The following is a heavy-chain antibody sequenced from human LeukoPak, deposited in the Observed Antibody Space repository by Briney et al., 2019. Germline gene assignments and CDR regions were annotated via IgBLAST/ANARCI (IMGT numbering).Heavy chain of an antibody. J-gene: IGHJ1*01. Sequence: GASLRLSCAASGFTFSSYSMNWVRQAPGKGLERVSSISSSSSYIYYADSVKGRFTISRDNAKNSLYLQMNSLRAEDTAVYYCASLSGLRFKAEYFQHWGQGTLVTVSS. D-gene: IGHD5-12*01. CDR1: GFTFSSYS. V-gene: IGHV3-21*01. CDR3: ASLSGLRFKAEYFQH. CDR2: ISSSSSYI.